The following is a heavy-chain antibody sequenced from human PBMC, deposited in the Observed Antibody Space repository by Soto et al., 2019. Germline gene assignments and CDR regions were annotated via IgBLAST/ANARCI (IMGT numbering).Heavy chain of an antibody. CDR3: AKIKVGMYITGTISLNWFDP. D-gene: IGHD1-20*01. CDR1: GFTFSSYA. CDR2: ISGSGGST. V-gene: IGHV3-23*01. Sequence: GSLRLSCAASGFTFSSYAMSWVRQAPGKGLEWVSAISGSGGSTYYAGSVKGRFTISRDNSKNTLYLQMNSLRAEDTAVYYCAKIKVGMYITGTISLNWFDPWGQGTLVTVS. J-gene: IGHJ5*02.